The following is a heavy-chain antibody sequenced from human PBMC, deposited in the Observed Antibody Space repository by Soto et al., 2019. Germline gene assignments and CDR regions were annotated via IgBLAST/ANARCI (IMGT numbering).Heavy chain of an antibody. V-gene: IGHV4-59*08. CDR1: GGSISNYY. CDR3: ARRYSSSFGY. J-gene: IGHJ4*02. D-gene: IGHD6-13*01. Sequence: PSETLSLTCTVSGGSISNYYWSWIRQPPGKGLEWIGYIFYSGSTNYNPSLKSRVTISVDTSKNQFSLKLSSVTAADTAVYYCARRYSSSFGYWGQGTRVTVSS. CDR2: IFYSGST.